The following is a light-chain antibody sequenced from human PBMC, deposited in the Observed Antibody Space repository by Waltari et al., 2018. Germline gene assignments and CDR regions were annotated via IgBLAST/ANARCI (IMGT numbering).Light chain of an antibody. CDR1: SSDVGAYSY. CDR3: SSYISSSTLEL. V-gene: IGLV2-14*03. CDR2: DVS. Sequence: QSDLTQPASVSGSPGQSITISCTGTSSDVGAYSYVSWYQQHPGKAPKLMIFDVSNRPSGVSNRFSGSKSGNTSSLTISGLQAEDEADYYCSSYISSSTLELFGGGTSLTVL. J-gene: IGLJ2*01.